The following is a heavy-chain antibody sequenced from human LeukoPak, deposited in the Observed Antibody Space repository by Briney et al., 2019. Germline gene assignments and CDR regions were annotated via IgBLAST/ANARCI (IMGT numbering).Heavy chain of an antibody. CDR3: AKDKASGSYQPYYFDY. CDR1: GFTFDDYT. Sequence: GGSLRLSCAASGFTFDDYTMHWVRQAPGKGLEWVSGISWNSGSIGYADSVKGRFTISRDNAKNSLYLQMNSLRAEDTALYYCAKDKASGSYQPYYFDYWGQGTLVTVSS. D-gene: IGHD1-26*01. V-gene: IGHV3-9*01. CDR2: ISWNSGSI. J-gene: IGHJ4*02.